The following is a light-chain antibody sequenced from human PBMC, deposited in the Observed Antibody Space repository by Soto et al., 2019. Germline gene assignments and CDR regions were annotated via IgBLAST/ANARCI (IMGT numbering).Light chain of an antibody. CDR2: GNA. CDR3: ATWDTSVNAWL. J-gene: IGLJ3*02. CDR1: NSNIGTNF. V-gene: IGLV1-51*01. Sequence: QSVLAQAPSVSAPPGQKVTISCSGSNSNIGTNFVSWYQQLPGTTPKLLIHGNANRPSGIPDRFSASKSGASATLVIAGLQPGVEATYYFATWDTSVNAWLFGGGTKVTVL.